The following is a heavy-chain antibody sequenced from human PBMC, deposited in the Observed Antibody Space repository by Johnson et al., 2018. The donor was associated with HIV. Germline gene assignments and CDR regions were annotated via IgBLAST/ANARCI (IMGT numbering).Heavy chain of an antibody. CDR3: ARDRGYWDAFDI. CDR1: GFTFGSYA. Sequence: EVQLVESGGGLVQPGGSLRLSCAASGFTFGSYAMSWVRPAPGKGLEWVSALSGSGVRTYYADSVKGRFTISRDNSKNTLYLQMNSLRAEDTALYYCARDRGYWDAFDIWGQGTMVTVSS. V-gene: IGHV3-23*04. J-gene: IGHJ3*02. D-gene: IGHD3-22*01. CDR2: LSGSGVRT.